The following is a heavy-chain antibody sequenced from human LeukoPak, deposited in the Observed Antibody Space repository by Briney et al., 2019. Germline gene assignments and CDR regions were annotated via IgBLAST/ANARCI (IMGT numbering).Heavy chain of an antibody. CDR3: AKDRCGSSCFAYFDF. V-gene: IGHV3-23*01. J-gene: IGHJ4*02. CDR1: GFTFGDFA. CDR2: ITGGGDRT. D-gene: IGHD2-15*01. Sequence: GGSLRLSCAASGFTFGDFAMNWVRQAPGKGLEWVSGITGGGDRTHYADSVKGRFTTSRDTSKDTLYLQMNSLRVEDTAVYYCAKDRCGSSCFAYFDFWGQGALVTVSS.